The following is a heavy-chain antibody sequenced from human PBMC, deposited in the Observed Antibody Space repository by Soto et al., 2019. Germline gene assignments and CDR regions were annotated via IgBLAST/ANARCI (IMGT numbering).Heavy chain of an antibody. CDR2: ISSSSSTI. CDR1: GFTFSSYS. CDR3: ARARLQDIVVVVAASDAFDI. J-gene: IGHJ3*02. D-gene: IGHD2-15*01. Sequence: EVQLVESGGGLVQPGGSLRLSCAASGFTFSSYSMNWVRQAPGKGLEWVSYISSSSSTIYYADSVKGRFTISRDNAKNSLYLQMNSLRAEDTAVYYCARARLQDIVVVVAASDAFDIWGQGTMVTVSS. V-gene: IGHV3-48*01.